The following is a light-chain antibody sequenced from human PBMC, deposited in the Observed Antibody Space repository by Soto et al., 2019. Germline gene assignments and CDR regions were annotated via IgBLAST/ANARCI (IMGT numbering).Light chain of an antibody. J-gene: IGKJ4*01. V-gene: IGKV3-20*01. CDR3: QQYGSTPLT. Sequence: IVLTQSPATLSLSPGERATLSCRASQSVSRYLGWYQQKPGQAPRLLIYGASSRASGIPDRFSGSGSGADFTLSITRLESEDFALYYCQQYGSTPLTFGGGTKVDI. CDR1: QSVSRY. CDR2: GAS.